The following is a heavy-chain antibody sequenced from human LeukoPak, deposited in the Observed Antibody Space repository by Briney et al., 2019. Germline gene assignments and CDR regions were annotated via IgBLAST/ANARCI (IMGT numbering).Heavy chain of an antibody. Sequence: PGGSLRLSCAASGFTFSSYGMSWVRQAPGKGLEWVSGISGNSGTTYYADSVKGRFTISRDNSKNTLYLQMNSLRAEDTAVYYCARTYFGSGNTLVHWGQGTLVTVSS. CDR1: GFTFSSYG. D-gene: IGHD3-10*01. CDR2: ISGNSGTT. CDR3: ARTYFGSGNTLVH. V-gene: IGHV3-23*01. J-gene: IGHJ4*02.